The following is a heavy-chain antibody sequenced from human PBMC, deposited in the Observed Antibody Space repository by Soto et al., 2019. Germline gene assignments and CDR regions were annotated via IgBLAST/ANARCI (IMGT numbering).Heavy chain of an antibody. CDR2: INPNSGGT. Sequence: ASVKVSCKASGYTFTGYYMHWVRQAPGQGLEWMGWINPNSGGTNYAQKFQGWVTMTRDTSISTAYMELSRLRSDDTAVYYCATGGDVLRYFDWLLTLDYWGQGTLVTLS. V-gene: IGHV1-2*04. CDR1: GYTFTGYY. CDR3: ATGGDVLRYFDWLLTLDY. J-gene: IGHJ4*02. D-gene: IGHD3-9*01.